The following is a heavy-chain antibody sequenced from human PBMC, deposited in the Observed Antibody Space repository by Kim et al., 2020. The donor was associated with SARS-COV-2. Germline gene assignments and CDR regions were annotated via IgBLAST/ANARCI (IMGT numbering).Heavy chain of an antibody. D-gene: IGHD3-3*02. J-gene: IGHJ6*02. CDR2: IMWNSDGK. Sequence: GGSLRLSCIASGFTFNDHAMHWVRQAPGKGLEWVSGIMWNSDGKGYADSVKGRFTTSIDKAKNSLYLQMNSLRPEDTALYYCIKDVLAGGADVWGQGTAVIVSS. CDR1: GFTFNDHA. CDR3: IKDVLAGGADV. V-gene: IGHV3-9*01.